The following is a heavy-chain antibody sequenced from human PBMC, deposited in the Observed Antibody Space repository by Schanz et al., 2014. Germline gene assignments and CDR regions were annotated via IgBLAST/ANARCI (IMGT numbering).Heavy chain of an antibody. CDR1: GYTFTSDS. J-gene: IGHJ4*02. CDR3: ARGRGFYDY. V-gene: IGHV1-46*01. D-gene: IGHD3-10*01. Sequence: QVQLVQSGAEVKKPGASVKVSCKASGYTFTSDSMHWVRQAPGQGLEWMGRIVPIAGITNYAQRFQGRVSITADTSTNTAYMELSSLTSEDTAVHYCARGRGFYDYWGQGTLVTVSS. CDR2: IVPIAGIT.